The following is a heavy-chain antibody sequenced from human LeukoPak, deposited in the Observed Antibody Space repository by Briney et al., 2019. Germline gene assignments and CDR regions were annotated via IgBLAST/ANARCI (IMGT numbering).Heavy chain of an antibody. CDR3: ATGPYCSGGSCGSDY. CDR1: GYTFTGYY. V-gene: IGHV1-24*01. Sequence: ASVKVSCKASGYTFTGYYMHWVRQAPGQGLEWMGGFDPEDGETIYAQKFQGRVTMTEDTSTDTAYMELSSLRSEDTAVYYCATGPYCSGGSCGSDYWGQGTLVTVSS. J-gene: IGHJ4*02. CDR2: FDPEDGET. D-gene: IGHD2-15*01.